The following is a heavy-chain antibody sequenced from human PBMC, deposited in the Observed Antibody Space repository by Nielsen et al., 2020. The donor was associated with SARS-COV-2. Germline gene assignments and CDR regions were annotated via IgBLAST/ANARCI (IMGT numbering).Heavy chain of an antibody. J-gene: IGHJ6*02. D-gene: IGHD6-13*01. CDR3: ARARPYSSSWPYTPYYYYGMDV. CDR2: ISSSGSTI. Sequence: WIRQPPGKGLEWVSYISSSGSTIYYADSVKGRFTISRDNAKNSLYLQMNSLRAEDTAVYYCARARPYSSSWPYTPYYYYGMDVWGQGTTVTVSS. V-gene: IGHV3-11*01.